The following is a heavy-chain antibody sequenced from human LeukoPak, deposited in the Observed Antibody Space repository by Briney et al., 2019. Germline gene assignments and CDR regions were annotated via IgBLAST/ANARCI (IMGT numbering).Heavy chain of an antibody. CDR3: ARGSSPRWYFDY. J-gene: IGHJ4*02. Sequence: GGSLRLSCEASEFTFSNYWMNWVRQAPGKGLEWVASIKPDGSEKYYVDSVRGRFTISRDNAKNSLYLQMSSLRAEDTAVYYCARGSSPRWYFDYWGQGTLVTVSS. CDR2: IKPDGSEK. D-gene: IGHD6-13*01. V-gene: IGHV3-7*04. CDR1: EFTFSNYW.